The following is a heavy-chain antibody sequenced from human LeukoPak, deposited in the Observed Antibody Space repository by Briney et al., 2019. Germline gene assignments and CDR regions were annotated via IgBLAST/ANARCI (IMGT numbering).Heavy chain of an antibody. CDR1: GFSFSDYG. Sequence: EGSLRLSCAASGFSFSDYGMHWVRQAPGKGLEWVALIWYDGTNKYYADSVKGRFTVSRDNSKNTLFLQMNRLRVEDTAVYYCATSYYDILTGPTELNYWGQGTLVTVSS. CDR2: IWYDGTNK. D-gene: IGHD3-9*01. CDR3: ATSYYDILTGPTELNY. J-gene: IGHJ4*01. V-gene: IGHV3-33*01.